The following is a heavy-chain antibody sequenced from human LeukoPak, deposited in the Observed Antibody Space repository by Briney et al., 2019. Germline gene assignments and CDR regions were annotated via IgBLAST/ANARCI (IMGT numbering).Heavy chain of an antibody. D-gene: IGHD2/OR15-2a*01. CDR1: GFTFSSYT. J-gene: IGHJ5*02. V-gene: IGHV3-21*01. CDR2: ISSSSTYI. CDR3: VRIPNSANFPNWFDP. Sequence: PGGSLRLSCAASGFTFSSYTMNWVRQAPGKGLEWVSSISSSSTYIYYADSVKGRFTISRDNAKNSLYLQTNSLRAEDTAVYYCVRIPNSANFPNWFDPWGQGTLVTVSS.